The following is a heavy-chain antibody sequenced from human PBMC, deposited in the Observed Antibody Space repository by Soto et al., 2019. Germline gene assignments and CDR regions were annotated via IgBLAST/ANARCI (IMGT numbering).Heavy chain of an antibody. J-gene: IGHJ5*02. CDR1: GGSIRGYY. CDR2: IHSSGST. V-gene: IGHV4-59*01. D-gene: IGHD4-17*01. CDR3: ARDVANGDYGGYFDP. Sequence: SETLSLTCSVSGGSIRGYYWSWIRQSPGKGLEWIAYIHSSGSTNYNPSLTSRVTMLIDTSKNQFSLRLSSVTAADTAVYYCARDVANGDYGGYFDPWGQGTLVTVSS.